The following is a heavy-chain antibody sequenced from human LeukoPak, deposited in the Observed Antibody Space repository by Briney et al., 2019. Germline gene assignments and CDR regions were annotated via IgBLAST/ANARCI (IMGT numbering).Heavy chain of an antibody. Sequence: SQTLSLTCTVSGGSISSGSYYWSWIRQPAGKGLEWIGRIYTSGSTNYNPSLKSRVTISVDTSKNQFSLKLSSVTAADTAVHYCARGRYDFWSGYYPFDYWGQGTLVTVSS. CDR1: GGSISSGSYY. CDR3: ARGRYDFWSGYYPFDY. D-gene: IGHD3-3*01. CDR2: IYTSGST. V-gene: IGHV4-61*02. J-gene: IGHJ4*02.